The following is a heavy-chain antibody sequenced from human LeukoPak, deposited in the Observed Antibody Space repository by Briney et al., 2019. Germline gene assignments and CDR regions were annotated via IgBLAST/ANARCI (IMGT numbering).Heavy chain of an antibody. Sequence: GGSLRLSCAASGFTFSSYSMNWVRQAPGKGLEWVSYISSSSSTIYYADSVKGRFTISRDNAKSSLYLQMNSLRAEDTAVYYCARGPIPDYWGQGTLVTVSS. V-gene: IGHV3-48*01. J-gene: IGHJ4*02. CDR3: ARGPIPDY. CDR2: ISSSSSTI. CDR1: GFTFSSYS.